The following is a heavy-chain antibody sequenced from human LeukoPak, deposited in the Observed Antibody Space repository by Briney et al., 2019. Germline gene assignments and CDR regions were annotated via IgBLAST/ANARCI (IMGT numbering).Heavy chain of an antibody. CDR3: VVVMVPAALWQFDL. CDR1: GFIFSHYG. D-gene: IGHD2-2*01. J-gene: IGHJ2*01. V-gene: IGHV3-30*02. CDR2: IRPDANKK. Sequence: GGSLRLSCVTSGFIFSHYGFHWVRQAPGKGLEWVALIRPDANKKSYPDSVKGRFTVSRDNSENTVYLQMNSLRAEDTAMYYCVVVMVPAALWQFDLWGRGTQVTVFS.